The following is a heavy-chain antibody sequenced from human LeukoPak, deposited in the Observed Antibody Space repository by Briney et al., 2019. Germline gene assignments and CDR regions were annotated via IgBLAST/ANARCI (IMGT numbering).Heavy chain of an antibody. V-gene: IGHV3-11*01. CDR1: GFTFSDYY. CDR3: AKAVRLGEFSFGY. CDR2: ISSSGSTI. Sequence: GGSLRLSCAASGFTFSDYYMSWIRHAPGMGLEWLSCISSSGSTIYYADSVEGRFTISRDNSKNTLYLQMNSLRAEDTAVYYCAKAVRLGEFSFGYRGQGTLVTVSS. J-gene: IGHJ4*02. D-gene: IGHD3-16*02.